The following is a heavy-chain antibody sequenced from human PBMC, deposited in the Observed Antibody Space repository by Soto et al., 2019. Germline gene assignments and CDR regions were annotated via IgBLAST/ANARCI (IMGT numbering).Heavy chain of an antibody. D-gene: IGHD6-19*01. CDR1: GFSLANYP. CDR3: AKGPHTNVGWPYYFES. V-gene: IGHV3-48*02. J-gene: IGHJ4*02. Sequence: GGSLRLSCVASGFSLANYPMNWVRQTPGKGLEWISYSSPRGDTIYYADSVEGRFTISRDNARSSLSLHMSSLRDEDSALYYCAKGPHTNVGWPYYFESWGQGVPVTVSS. CDR2: SSPRGDTI.